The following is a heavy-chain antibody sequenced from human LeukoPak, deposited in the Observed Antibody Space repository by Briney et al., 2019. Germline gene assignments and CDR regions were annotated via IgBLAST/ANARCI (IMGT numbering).Heavy chain of an antibody. D-gene: IGHD3-10*01. Sequence: PGGSLRLSCAVSGFTFSAYSMNWVRQAPGKGLEWVSSITSGDFAYFADSLKGRFTISRDNAKSSLYLQMNSLRAEETAVYYCARGGFNMVRGVIIPSNSYYYYMDIWGKGTTVTVSS. V-gene: IGHV3-21*01. J-gene: IGHJ6*03. CDR2: ITSGDFA. CDR3: ARGGFNMVRGVIIPSNSYYYYMDI. CDR1: GFTFSAYS.